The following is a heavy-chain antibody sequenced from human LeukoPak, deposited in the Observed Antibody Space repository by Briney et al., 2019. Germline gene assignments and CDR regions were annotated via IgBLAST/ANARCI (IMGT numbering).Heavy chain of an antibody. CDR2: IIPIFGTA. CDR1: GGTFSSYA. Sequence: SVKVSCKASGGTFSSYAISWVRQALGQGLEWMGRIIPIFGTANYAQKFQGRVTITTDESTSTAYMELSSLRSEDTAVYYCARELGGNGFQHWGQGTLVTVSS. J-gene: IGHJ1*01. CDR3: ARELGGNGFQH. V-gene: IGHV1-69*05. D-gene: IGHD4-23*01.